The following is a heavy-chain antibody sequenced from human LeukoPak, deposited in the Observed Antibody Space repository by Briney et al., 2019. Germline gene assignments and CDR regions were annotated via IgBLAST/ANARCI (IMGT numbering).Heavy chain of an antibody. V-gene: IGHV3-20*03. CDR1: GFRFEDYS. CDR3: ATLNGYHDYGDRYYFDY. Sequence: GGPLNLPVEASGFRFEDYSMHWVGKAPGRGLEGVSSINGYGDKIGYGDSVKGRFTISRDNAKNSLYLQMNSLRAEDTALYYCATLNGYHDYGDRYYFDYWGQGTLVTVSS. J-gene: IGHJ4*02. CDR2: INGYGDKI. D-gene: IGHD4-17*01.